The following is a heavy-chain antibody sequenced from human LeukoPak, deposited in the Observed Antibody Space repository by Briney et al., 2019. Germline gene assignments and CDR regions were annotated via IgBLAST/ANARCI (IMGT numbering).Heavy chain of an antibody. D-gene: IGHD6-19*01. CDR2: INTDGSST. J-gene: IGHJ4*02. CDR3: ASGWYINY. Sequence: GGSLRLSCAASGFTLRNYWMHWVRQAPGKGLVGVSRINTDGSSTTYADSAKGRFTISRDNAKNTLCLQMNSLRAEDTAVYYCASGWYINYWGQGTLVTVSS. V-gene: IGHV3-74*01. CDR1: GFTLRNYW.